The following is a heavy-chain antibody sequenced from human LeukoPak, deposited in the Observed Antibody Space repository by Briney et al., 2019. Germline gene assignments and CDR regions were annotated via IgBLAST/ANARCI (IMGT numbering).Heavy chain of an antibody. CDR2: ISGDGSAI. D-gene: IGHD5-12*01. Sequence: PGGSLRLSCAVSGFTFSDYYMSWIRQAPGKGLEWVSYISGDGSAISHADSVKGRFTISRDNSKNTLYLQMNSLRAEDTAVYYCAKDTGIVATIPFDSWGEGTLVTVSS. J-gene: IGHJ4*02. V-gene: IGHV3-11*01. CDR3: AKDTGIVATIPFDS. CDR1: GFTFSDYY.